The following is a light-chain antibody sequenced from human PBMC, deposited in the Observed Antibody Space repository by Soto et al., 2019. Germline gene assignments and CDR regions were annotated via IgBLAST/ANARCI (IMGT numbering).Light chain of an antibody. Sequence: QLVLTQPPSVSGAPGQRVTISCTGSSSNIGAGYDVHWYQQLPGTAPKLLIYGNSNRPSGVPDRFSGSKSGTSAFLAITGLQAEDEADYYCQSYDSSLSGGVVFGGGTKLTVL. CDR2: GNS. CDR1: SSNIGAGYD. J-gene: IGLJ2*01. CDR3: QSYDSSLSGGVV. V-gene: IGLV1-40*01.